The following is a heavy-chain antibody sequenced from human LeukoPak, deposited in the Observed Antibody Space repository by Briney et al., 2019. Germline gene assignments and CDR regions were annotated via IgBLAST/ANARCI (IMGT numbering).Heavy chain of an antibody. Sequence: GGSLRLSCAASGFTFSSYGMSWVRQAPGKGLEWVSAISGSGGSTYYADSVKGRFTISRDNSKNTLYLQMNSLTAEDPAVYYCARELGGGSRYYYYYMDVRGKGTTVTV. V-gene: IGHV3-23*01. CDR2: ISGSGGST. CDR3: ARELGGGSRYYYYYMDV. D-gene: IGHD1-26*01. J-gene: IGHJ6*03. CDR1: GFTFSSYG.